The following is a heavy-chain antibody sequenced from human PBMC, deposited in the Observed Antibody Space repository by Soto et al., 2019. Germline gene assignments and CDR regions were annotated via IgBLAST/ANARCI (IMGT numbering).Heavy chain of an antibody. V-gene: IGHV4-39*01. Sequence: SETLSLTCTVSGGSISSSSYYWGWIRQPPGKGLEWIGSIYYSGSTYYNPSLKSRVTISVDTSKNQFSLKLSSVTAADTAVYYWAGHKWGGGYYYDSSGYYEVSAFDIWGQGTMVTVSS. J-gene: IGHJ3*02. D-gene: IGHD3-22*01. CDR3: AGHKWGGGYYYDSSGYYEVSAFDI. CDR1: GGSISSSSYY. CDR2: IYYSGST.